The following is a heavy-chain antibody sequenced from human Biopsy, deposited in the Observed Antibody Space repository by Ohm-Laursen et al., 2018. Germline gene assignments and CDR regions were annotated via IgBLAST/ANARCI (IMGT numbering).Heavy chain of an antibody. CDR3: ATPFQYYDSWGGYPFFDH. CDR2: IIAVSGLV. J-gene: IGHJ4*02. CDR1: GGTFSNYA. Sequence: AASVKVSCKASGGTFSNYAISWVRQAPGEGLEWMGGIIAVSGLVNYAPKFQGRVSITADKSTTTAYMELSNLKSEDTAVYYCATPFQYYDSWGGYPFFDHWGQGTLVTVSS. D-gene: IGHD3-3*01. V-gene: IGHV1-69*10.